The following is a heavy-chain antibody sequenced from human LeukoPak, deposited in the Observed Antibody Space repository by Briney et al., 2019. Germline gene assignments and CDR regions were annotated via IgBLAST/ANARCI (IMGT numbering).Heavy chain of an antibody. CDR2: ISWNSGSI. J-gene: IGHJ4*02. V-gene: IGHV3-9*01. Sequence: PGGSLRLSCAASGFTFDDYAMHWVRQAPGKGLEWVSGISWNSGSIGYADSVKGRFTISRDNAKNSLYLQMNSLRAEDTALYYCAKDSSPLYSSGWYSCFDYWGQGTLVTVSS. D-gene: IGHD6-19*01. CDR1: GFTFDDYA. CDR3: AKDSSPLYSSGWYSCFDY.